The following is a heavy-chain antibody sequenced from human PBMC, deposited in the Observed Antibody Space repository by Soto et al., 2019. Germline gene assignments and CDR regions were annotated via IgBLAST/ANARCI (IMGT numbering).Heavy chain of an antibody. D-gene: IGHD2-21*02. Sequence: QIQLQEPGPGLVRPSQTLSLTCTVSGGSLNSEHYHWTWIRQAPGKGLEWIGYIHYTGSVRYNPSLQSRITMSADTSKNLFSLNRSSATAADTAVYFCVREDDGGDRDYYGLDVWGQGTMVTVSS. CDR3: VREDDGGDRDYYGLDV. CDR1: GGSLNSEHYH. V-gene: IGHV4-30-4*01. CDR2: IHYTGSV. J-gene: IGHJ6*02.